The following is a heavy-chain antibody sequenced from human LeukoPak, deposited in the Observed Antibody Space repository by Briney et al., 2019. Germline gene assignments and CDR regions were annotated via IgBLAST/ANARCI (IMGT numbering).Heavy chain of an antibody. CDR1: GGSISSGGYY. V-gene: IGHV4-31*03. Sequence: PSETLSLTCTVSGGSISSGGYYWSWIRQHPGKGLEWIGYIYYSGSTYYNPSLKSRVTISVDTSKNQFSLKLSSVTAADTAVYYCARGAGEWEPPNFDYWGQGTLVTVSS. CDR2: IYYSGST. CDR3: ARGAGEWEPPNFDY. J-gene: IGHJ4*02. D-gene: IGHD1-26*01.